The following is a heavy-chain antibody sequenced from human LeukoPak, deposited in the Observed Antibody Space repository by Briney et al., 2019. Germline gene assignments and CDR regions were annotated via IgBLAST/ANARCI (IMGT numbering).Heavy chain of an antibody. CDR2: IYYSGST. D-gene: IGHD6-19*01. Sequence: SETLSLTCAVYGGSFSGYYWSWIRQPPGKGLEWIGSIYYSGSTYYNPSLKSRVTISVDTSKNQFSLKLSSVTAADTAVYYCARVRYSSGWPYYFDYWGQGTLVTVSS. CDR1: GGSFSGYY. J-gene: IGHJ4*02. V-gene: IGHV4-34*01. CDR3: ARVRYSSGWPYYFDY.